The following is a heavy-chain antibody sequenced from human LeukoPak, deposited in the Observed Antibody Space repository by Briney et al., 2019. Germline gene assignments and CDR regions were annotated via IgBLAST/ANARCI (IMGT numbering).Heavy chain of an antibody. D-gene: IGHD3-10*01. Sequence: SQTLSLTRTVSGGSISSGTYYWTWIRQPAGKGLEWIGRIYTSGSTNYNPSLKSRVTISVDTSKNQFSLKLSSVTAADTAVYYCARAAGVAFDYWGQGTLVTVSS. CDR3: ARAAGVAFDY. V-gene: IGHV4-61*02. J-gene: IGHJ4*02. CDR2: IYTSGST. CDR1: GGSISSGTYY.